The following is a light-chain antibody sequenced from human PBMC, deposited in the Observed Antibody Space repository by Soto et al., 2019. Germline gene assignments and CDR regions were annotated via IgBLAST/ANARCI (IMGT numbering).Light chain of an antibody. CDR1: SSDVGGYDF. V-gene: IGLV2-14*01. CDR2: EAS. CDR3: SLYTSENTYV. J-gene: IGLJ1*01. Sequence: QSALTQPASVSGSVGQSITISCTGTSSDVGGYDFVSWYQHHPGKAPKLIIYEASNRPSGVPDRFSGSKSGNTASLTISGLQAADEADYYCSLYTSENTYVFGTGTKLTVL.